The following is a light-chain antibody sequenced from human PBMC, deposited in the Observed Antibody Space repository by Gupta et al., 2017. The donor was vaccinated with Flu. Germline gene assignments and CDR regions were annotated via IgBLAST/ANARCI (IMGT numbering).Light chain of an antibody. Sequence: DIVMTQSPDSLAVSLGERATINCKSSQSGLYSSNNKNYLAWYQLKPGQPPKLLIFWASTRESGVPDRFSGRGSGTDFTLTISSLQAEDVAVYYCQQDYSTPWTFGQGTKVEIK. V-gene: IGKV4-1*01. CDR1: QSGLYSSNNKNY. CDR3: QQDYSTPWT. J-gene: IGKJ1*01. CDR2: WAS.